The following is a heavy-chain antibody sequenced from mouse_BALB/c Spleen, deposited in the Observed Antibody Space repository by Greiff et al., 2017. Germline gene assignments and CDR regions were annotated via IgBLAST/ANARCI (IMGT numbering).Heavy chain of an antibody. V-gene: IGHV5-9-4*01. Sequence: EVQVVESGGGLVKPGGSLKLSCAASGFTFSSYTMSWVRQTPEKRLEWVATISSGGSYTYYPDTVTGRFTISRDNAKNTLYLEMSSLRSEDTAMYYCARGDYYGTYFDYWGQGTTLTVSS. J-gene: IGHJ2*01. D-gene: IGHD1-1*01. CDR2: ISSGGSYT. CDR3: ARGDYYGTYFDY. CDR1: GFTFSSYT.